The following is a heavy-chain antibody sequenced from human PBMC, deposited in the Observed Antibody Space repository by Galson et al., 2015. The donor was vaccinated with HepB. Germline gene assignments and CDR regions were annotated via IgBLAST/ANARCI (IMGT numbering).Heavy chain of an antibody. V-gene: IGHV1-2*04. CDR3: AREGYTYGGDYWGNWFDP. CDR2: INPNSGGT. CDR1: GYTFTGYY. Sequence: SVKVSCKASGYTFTGYYMHWVRQAPGQGLEWMGWINPNSGGTNYAQKLQGWVTMTRDTSISTAYMELSRLRSDDTAVYYCAREGYTYGGDYWGNWFDPWGQGTLVTVSS. D-gene: IGHD5-18*01. J-gene: IGHJ5*02.